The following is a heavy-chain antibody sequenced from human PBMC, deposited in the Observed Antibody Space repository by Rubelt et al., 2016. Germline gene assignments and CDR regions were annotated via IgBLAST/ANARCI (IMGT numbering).Heavy chain of an antibody. D-gene: IGHD4-11*01. V-gene: IGHV3-66*01. J-gene: IGHJ4*02. Sequence: EVQLVESGGGLVKPEGYLRLSCVASGFTVSSYYLSWVRQAPGKALEWVSTIHSGGRPFYSDSVQVRFTISSDNSKNTLYLQMNSLAADDTAVYYCARVDYSNYVGCWGQGTLVTVSS. CDR3: ARVDYSNYVGC. CDR1: GFTVSSYY. CDR2: IHSGGRP.